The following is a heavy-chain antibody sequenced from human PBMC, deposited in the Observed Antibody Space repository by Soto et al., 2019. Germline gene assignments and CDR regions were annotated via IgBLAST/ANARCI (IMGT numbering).Heavy chain of an antibody. CDR2: ISYDGGNK. Sequence: LRLSCAASGFTFSSYAMHWVRQAPGKGLEWVAVISYDGGNKYYADSVKGRFTISRDNSKNTLYLQMNSLRAEDTAVYYCARDLGSGNNYYGMDVWGQGTTVTVSS. CDR3: ARDLGSGNNYYGMDV. J-gene: IGHJ6*02. V-gene: IGHV3-30-3*01. D-gene: IGHD3-10*01. CDR1: GFTFSSYA.